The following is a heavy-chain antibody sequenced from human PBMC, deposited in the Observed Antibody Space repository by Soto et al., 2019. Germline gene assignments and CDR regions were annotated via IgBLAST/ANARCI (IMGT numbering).Heavy chain of an antibody. J-gene: IGHJ6*02. CDR3: ARVPFIVLMVYAIDYYYYGMDV. D-gene: IGHD2-8*01. CDR1: GGSFSGYY. CDR2: INHSGST. Sequence: SETLSLTCAVYGGSFSGYYWSWIRQPPGKGLGWIGEINHSGSTNYNPSLKSRVTISVDTSKNQFSLKLSSVTAADTAVYYCARVPFIVLMVYAIDYYYYGMDVWGQGTTVTVSS. V-gene: IGHV4-34*01.